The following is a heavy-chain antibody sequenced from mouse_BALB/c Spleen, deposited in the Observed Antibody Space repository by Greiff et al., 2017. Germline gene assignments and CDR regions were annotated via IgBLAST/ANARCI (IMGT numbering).Heavy chain of an antibody. CDR2: INPYNGAT. D-gene: IGHD1-1*02. CDR1: GYSFTGYY. J-gene: IGHJ3*01. V-gene: IGHV1-31*01. Sequence: VQLQQSGPELVKPGASVKISCKASGYSFTGYYMHWVKQSHVKSLEWIGRINPYNGATSYNQNFKDKASLTVDKSSSTAYMELHSLTSEDSAVYYCARGGTMGWFAYWGQGTLVTVSA. CDR3: ARGGTMGWFAY.